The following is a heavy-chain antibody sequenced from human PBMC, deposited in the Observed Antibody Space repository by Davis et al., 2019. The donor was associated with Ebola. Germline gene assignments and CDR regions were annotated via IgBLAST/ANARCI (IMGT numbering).Heavy chain of an antibody. CDR3: ARGDWNYYFDY. CDR1: GGSISNHY. J-gene: IGHJ4*02. D-gene: IGHD1-7*01. V-gene: IGHV4-59*11. Sequence: SETLSLTCTISGGSISNHYWTWIRQPPGKGLEWIGNVYYSGYSQNNPSLKSRVTISVDTSENRFSLRLRSVTAADTAVYYCARGDWNYYFDYWGQGTLVTVSS. CDR2: VYYSGYS.